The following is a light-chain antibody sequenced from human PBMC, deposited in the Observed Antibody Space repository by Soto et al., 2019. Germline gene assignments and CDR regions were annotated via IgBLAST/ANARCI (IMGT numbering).Light chain of an antibody. CDR3: QPYANSPIT. CDR1: QSVSSNY. Sequence: EIVLTQSPGTLPLSPGERATLSCRASQSVSSNYLVWYQQKPGQAPRTLIYGASSRATGIPDRFSGSGSGTDFTLTISRLEPEDFAVYYCQPYANSPITFGQGTKLEIK. J-gene: IGKJ2*01. CDR2: GAS. V-gene: IGKV3-20*01.